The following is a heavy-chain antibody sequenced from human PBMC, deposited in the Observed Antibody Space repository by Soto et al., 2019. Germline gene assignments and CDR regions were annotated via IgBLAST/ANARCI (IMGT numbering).Heavy chain of an antibody. Sequence: GAVRGTCVAFGVTLISNDMSWVRQAPGKGLEWVSAISGSGGSTYYADSVKGRFTISRDNSKNTLYLQMNSLRAEDTAVYYCAKFAKGIAVDGFDYWGQGTLVTVSS. CDR1: GVTLISND. CDR2: ISGSGGST. V-gene: IGHV3-23*01. J-gene: IGHJ4*02. CDR3: AKFAKGIAVDGFDY. D-gene: IGHD6-19*01.